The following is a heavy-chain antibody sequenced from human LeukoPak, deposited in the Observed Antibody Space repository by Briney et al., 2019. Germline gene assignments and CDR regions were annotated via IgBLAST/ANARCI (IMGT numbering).Heavy chain of an antibody. J-gene: IGHJ6*02. CDR2: IKQDGSEK. CDR1: GFTFSRYW. V-gene: IGHV3-7*03. Sequence: GGSLRLSCAASGFTFSRYWMSWVRQAPGKGLEWMANIKQDGSEKYYVDSVKGRFTISRDNAKNSLYLQMNSLRAEDTAVYYCARDQGIYNLRAGDLNYYYYGMDVWGQGTTVTVSS. CDR3: ARDQGIYNLRAGDLNYYYYGMDV. D-gene: IGHD2-21*02.